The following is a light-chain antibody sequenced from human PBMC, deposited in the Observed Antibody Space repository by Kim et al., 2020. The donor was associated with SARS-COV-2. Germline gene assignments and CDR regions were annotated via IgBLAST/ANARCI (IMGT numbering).Light chain of an antibody. CDR3: QKCDSAPWT. V-gene: IGKV1-27*01. Sequence: AYIGVSVPITCRASQDISNYLAWFKLIPGKAPKLLIYVASVLQPGVPSRFSGSGSGTDFTLTVTSLQPEDVATYYCQKCDSAPWTFGQGTKVDIK. CDR2: VAS. J-gene: IGKJ1*01. CDR1: QDISNY.